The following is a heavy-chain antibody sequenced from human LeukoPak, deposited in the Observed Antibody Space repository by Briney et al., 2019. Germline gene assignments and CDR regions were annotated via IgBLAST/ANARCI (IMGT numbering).Heavy chain of an antibody. CDR2: IKSKTDGGTT. CDR3: ATLRLRRFDY. D-gene: IGHD4-17*01. CDR1: GFTFSNAW. V-gene: IGHV3-15*01. J-gene: IGHJ4*02. Sequence: GGSLRLSCAASGFTFSNAWMSWVRQAPGKGLEWVGRIKSKTDGGTTDYAAPVKGRFTISRDDSKNTLYLQMNSLRAEDTAVYYCATLRLRRFDYWGQGTLVTVSS.